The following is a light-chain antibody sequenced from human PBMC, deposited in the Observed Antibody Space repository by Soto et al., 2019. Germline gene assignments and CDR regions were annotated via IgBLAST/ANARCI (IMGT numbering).Light chain of an antibody. CDR1: QSVSSY. Sequence: EIVLTQSPATLSLSPGERATLSCRASQSVSSYLAWYQQKPGQAPRLLIYDASNRATGIPARFSGSGSGTDFTIAISSLEREDFAVYYCQQRSNWPPLGGGTKVEIK. J-gene: IGKJ4*02. V-gene: IGKV3-11*01. CDR2: DAS. CDR3: QQRSNWPP.